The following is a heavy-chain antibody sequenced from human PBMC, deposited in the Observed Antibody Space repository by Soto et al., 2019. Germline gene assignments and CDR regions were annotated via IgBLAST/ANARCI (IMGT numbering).Heavy chain of an antibody. Sequence: QVQLQESGPGLVKPSETLSLTCTVSGGSVSSGSYYWSWIRQPPGKGLEWIGYIYYSGSTNYNPSLKSRVTISVDTSKNQFSLKLSSVTAADTAVYYCARVNGPYYYDSSGYAGDDYWGQGTLVTVSS. CDR2: IYYSGST. CDR1: GGSVSSGSYY. CDR3: ARVNGPYYYDSSGYAGDDY. D-gene: IGHD3-22*01. V-gene: IGHV4-61*01. J-gene: IGHJ4*02.